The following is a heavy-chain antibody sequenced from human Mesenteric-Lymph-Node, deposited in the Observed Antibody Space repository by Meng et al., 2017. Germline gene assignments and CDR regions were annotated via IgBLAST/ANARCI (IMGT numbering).Heavy chain of an antibody. J-gene: IGHJ4*02. D-gene: IGHD5-18*01. V-gene: IGHV4-34*01. CDR2: INHSGST. CDR1: GGSFSGYY. Sequence: QVQLQQWGAGLLKPSETLSLTCAVYGGSFSGYYWSWIRQPPGKGLEWIGEINHSGSTNYKPSLKSPVTISVDTSKNQFSLKLTSVTAADTAVYYCARGRYGRRNYFDYWGQGTLVTVSS. CDR3: ARGRYGRRNYFDY.